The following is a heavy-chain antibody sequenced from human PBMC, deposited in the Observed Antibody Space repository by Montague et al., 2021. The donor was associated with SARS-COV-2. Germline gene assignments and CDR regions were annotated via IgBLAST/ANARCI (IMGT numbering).Heavy chain of an antibody. CDR2: IYSDGSRI. CDR1: EFSFRSDW. D-gene: IGHD5-12*01. Sequence: SLSLSCAASEFSFRSDWINWVRQGPGEGLVWVSRIYSDGSRIDYADSVKGRFTISRDNARNTVFLQMNSLRVEDAAVYYCAGASGYPIRGMDVWGQRTTVTVSS. J-gene: IGHJ6*02. V-gene: IGHV3-74*01. CDR3: AGASGYPIRGMDV.